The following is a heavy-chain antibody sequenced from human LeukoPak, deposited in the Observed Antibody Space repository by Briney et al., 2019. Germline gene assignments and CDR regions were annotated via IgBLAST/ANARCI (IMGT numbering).Heavy chain of an antibody. CDR3: ARVFSLTDFGVAYYYGMDV. CDR1: GFSVRDYS. V-gene: IGHV3-48*01. J-gene: IGHJ6*02. Sequence: QAGGSLRLSCAVSGFSVRDYSMNWVRQVPGKGLDWVSFISIKGDTRYYADSVKGRFTISRDNAKNTLYLQMNSLRAEDTAVYYCARVFSLTDFGVAYYYGMDVWGQGTTVTVSS. D-gene: IGHD3-3*01. CDR2: ISIKGDTR.